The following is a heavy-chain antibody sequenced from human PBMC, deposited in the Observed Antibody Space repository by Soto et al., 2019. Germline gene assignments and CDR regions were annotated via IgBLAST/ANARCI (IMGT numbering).Heavy chain of an antibody. J-gene: IGHJ5*02. CDR2: INAGNGNT. Sequence: QVQLVQSGAEVKKPGASVKVSCKASGYTFTSYAMHWVRQAPGQRLEGMGWINAGNGNTKYSQKFQGRVTITKNTSASTAYMELSSLRSEDTAVYYCARGPLRNWFDPWGQGTLVTVSS. V-gene: IGHV1-3*01. D-gene: IGHD5-12*01. CDR3: ARGPLRNWFDP. CDR1: GYTFTSYA.